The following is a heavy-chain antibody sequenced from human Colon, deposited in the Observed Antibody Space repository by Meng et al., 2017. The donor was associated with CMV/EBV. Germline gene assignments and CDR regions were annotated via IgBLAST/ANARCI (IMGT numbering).Heavy chain of an antibody. CDR2: ISVDTGKT. Sequence: ASVKVSCKASGYTFMSYAITWVRQAPGQGLEWMGWISVDTGKTNYAQKFQGRVTMTTDTSTSTAYMEVRSLRSDDTAVFYCVRGIGGPTAVDYWGQGTLVTVSS. CDR1: GYTFMSYA. D-gene: IGHD3-16*01. J-gene: IGHJ4*02. CDR3: VRGIGGPTAVDY. V-gene: IGHV1-18*01.